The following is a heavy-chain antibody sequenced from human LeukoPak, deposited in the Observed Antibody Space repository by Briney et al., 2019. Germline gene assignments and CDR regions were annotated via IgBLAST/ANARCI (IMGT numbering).Heavy chain of an antibody. CDR1: GFTFSSYD. CDR2: IGTAGEI. D-gene: IGHD3-3*02. Sequence: PGGSLRLSCAASGFTFSSYDIHWVRQATGKGLEWVSGIGTAGEIYYPGSVKGRFTISRENAKNSLYLQMNSLRAEDTAVFYCARGRKRHFWSGSQNSWFDPWGQGALVTVSS. CDR3: ARGRKRHFWSGSQNSWFDP. J-gene: IGHJ5*02. V-gene: IGHV3-13*01.